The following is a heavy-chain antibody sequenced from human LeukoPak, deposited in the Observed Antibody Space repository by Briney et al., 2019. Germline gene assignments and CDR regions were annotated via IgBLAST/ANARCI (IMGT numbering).Heavy chain of an antibody. CDR3: AREGEQLGHFDH. V-gene: IGHV4-59*01. D-gene: IGHD6-13*01. Sequence: SETLSLTCTVSGGSISSYYWRWIRQPPGKGLEWIGYIYYSGSTNYNPSLKSRVTISVDTSKNQFSLKLSSVTAADTAVYYCAREGEQLGHFDHWGQGTLVTVSS. CDR2: IYYSGST. CDR1: GGSISSYY. J-gene: IGHJ4*02.